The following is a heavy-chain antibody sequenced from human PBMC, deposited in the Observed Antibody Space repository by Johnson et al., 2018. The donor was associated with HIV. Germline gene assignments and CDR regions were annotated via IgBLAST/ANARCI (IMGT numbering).Heavy chain of an antibody. V-gene: IGHV3-15*01. CDR2: IKSKTDGGTT. CDR3: TTGRPSSAAFDI. Sequence: MQLVESGGGLVKPGGSLRLSCAASGFTFSNAWMSWVRQAPGKGLEWVGRIKSKTDGGTTDYAAPVKGRFTISRDDSKNTLYLQMNSLKTEDSAVYYCTTGRPSSAAFDIWGQGTMVTVSS. CDR1: GFTFSNAW. J-gene: IGHJ3*02.